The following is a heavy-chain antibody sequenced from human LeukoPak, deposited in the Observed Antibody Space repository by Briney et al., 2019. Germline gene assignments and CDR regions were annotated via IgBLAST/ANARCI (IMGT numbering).Heavy chain of an antibody. CDR1: GYTFTNYG. CDR3: TRGIFALDY. J-gene: IGHJ4*02. V-gene: IGHV1-18*01. Sequence: ASVQVSCNTSGYTFTNYGITWVRQPPGQGVEWMGWLSSYTGNTKHPVKCQGRSSITTDTSTSTAYIEPTNVRSDDTAVHYFTRGIFALDYWGQGTLVTVPS. CDR2: LSSYTGNT. D-gene: IGHD3-3*02.